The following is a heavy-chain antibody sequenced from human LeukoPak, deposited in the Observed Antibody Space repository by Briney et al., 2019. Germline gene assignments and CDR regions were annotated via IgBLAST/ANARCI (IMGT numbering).Heavy chain of an antibody. J-gene: IGHJ4*02. Sequence: GGSLKISFKGSGYRFTTYWIGWVRRMPGKGVEGMGIIYPGDSDTRYSPSFQAQVTISADKSISTAYLQWSSLKASDTAMYYCARHSSSFDYWGQGTLVTVSS. CDR1: GYRFTTYW. D-gene: IGHD6-6*01. CDR3: ARHSSSFDY. V-gene: IGHV5-51*01. CDR2: IYPGDSDT.